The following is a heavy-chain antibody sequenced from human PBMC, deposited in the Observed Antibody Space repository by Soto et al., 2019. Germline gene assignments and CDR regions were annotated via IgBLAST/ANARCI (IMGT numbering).Heavy chain of an antibody. D-gene: IGHD3-22*01. CDR1: GFTFTTYA. Sequence: GGSLRLSCAASGFTFTTYAMHWVRQAPGKGPEWVALFWHDGTKIYYADSVRGRFTVSRDISRNTLYLVMSSLRAEDTAVYYCAQEGDSSGYYFDYWGQGTLVTVSS. CDR2: FWHDGTKI. V-gene: IGHV3-33*06. CDR3: AQEGDSSGYYFDY. J-gene: IGHJ4*02.